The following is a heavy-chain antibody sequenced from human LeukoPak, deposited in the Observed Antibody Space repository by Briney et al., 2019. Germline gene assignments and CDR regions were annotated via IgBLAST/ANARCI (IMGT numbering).Heavy chain of an antibody. D-gene: IGHD2-2*01. CDR1: GFTFDDYA. CDR2: ISWNSGSI. CDR3: AKDNPVVPAAMFY. Sequence: PGGSLRLSCAASGFTFDDYAMHWVRQAPGKGLEWVSGISWNSGSIGYADSVKGRFTISRDNAKNSLYLQMNSLRAEDTALYYCAKDNPVVPAAMFYWGQGTLVTVPS. V-gene: IGHV3-9*01. J-gene: IGHJ4*02.